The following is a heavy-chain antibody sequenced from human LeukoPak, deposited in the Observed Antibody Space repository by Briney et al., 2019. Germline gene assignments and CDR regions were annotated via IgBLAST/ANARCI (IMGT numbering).Heavy chain of an antibody. J-gene: IGHJ4*02. CDR1: GYTFTSYG. Sequence: ASVKVSCKASGYTFTSYGISWVRQAPGQGLEWMGWISAYNGNTTYAQKLQGRVTMTTDTSTSTAYMELRSLRSDDTAVYYCARISRPHYYFDYWGQGTLVTVSS. V-gene: IGHV1-18*01. D-gene: IGHD6-13*01. CDR2: ISAYNGNT. CDR3: ARISRPHYYFDY.